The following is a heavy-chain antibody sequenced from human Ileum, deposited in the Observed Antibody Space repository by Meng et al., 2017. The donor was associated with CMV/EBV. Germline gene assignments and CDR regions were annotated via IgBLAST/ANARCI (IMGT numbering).Heavy chain of an antibody. J-gene: IGHJ4*02. D-gene: IGHD6-6*01. Sequence: TGDVSGGDITKAYWWSWVRQPPGKGLEWVGAIYDVGVTNDNPSLKSRVTILVDRSKNQFSRKLTSVTAADTAVYYCTREAAARPLEYWGQGALVTVSS. CDR3: TREAAARPLEY. CDR1: GGDITKAYW. CDR2: IYDVGVT. V-gene: IGHV4-4*02.